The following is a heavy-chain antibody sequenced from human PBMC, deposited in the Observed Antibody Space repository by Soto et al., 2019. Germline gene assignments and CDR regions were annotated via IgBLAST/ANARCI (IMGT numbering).Heavy chain of an antibody. J-gene: IGHJ4*02. CDR3: ARGPDGAYDRPFEY. CDR2: MCYDGTNT. D-gene: IGHD3-9*01. CDR1: GFTFSIYT. V-gene: IGHV3-33*08. Sequence: GGSPKLSSAASGFTFSIYTMNLFRQAPSKWLEWVEVMCYDGTNTDYEDSGGGRSTISRENSKNPLYLQMESRRAEDTAVYFCARGPDGAYDRPFEYWGRGSLLTVSS.